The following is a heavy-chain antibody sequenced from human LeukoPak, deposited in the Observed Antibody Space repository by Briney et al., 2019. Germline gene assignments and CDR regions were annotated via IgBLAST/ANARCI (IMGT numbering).Heavy chain of an antibody. V-gene: IGHV3-33*01. Sequence: GGSLSFSVAGFGFPSGGFGLTGVRQPQGRGLGGVAVIWYDGSNKYYADSVKGRFTISRDNSKNTLYLQMNSLRAEDTAVYYCARERSSGWYVHPMDYWGQGTLVTVSS. D-gene: IGHD6-19*01. CDR2: IWYDGSNK. CDR1: GFPSGGFG. CDR3: ARERSSGWYVHPMDY. J-gene: IGHJ4*02.